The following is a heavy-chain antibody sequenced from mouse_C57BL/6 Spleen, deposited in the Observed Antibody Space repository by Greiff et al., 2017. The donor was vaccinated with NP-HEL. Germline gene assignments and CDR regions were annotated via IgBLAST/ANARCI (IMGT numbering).Heavy chain of an antibody. CDR2: IYPGDGDT. V-gene: IGHV1-80*01. J-gene: IGHJ3*01. CDR3: ARTRLRQEFAY. D-gene: IGHD2-4*01. CDR1: GYAFSSYW. Sequence: VQLQESGAELVKPGASVKISCKASGYAFSSYWMNWVKQRPGKGLEWIGQIYPGDGDTNYNGKFKGKATLTADKSSSTAYMQLSSLTSEDSAVYFCARTRLRQEFAYWGQGTLVTVSA.